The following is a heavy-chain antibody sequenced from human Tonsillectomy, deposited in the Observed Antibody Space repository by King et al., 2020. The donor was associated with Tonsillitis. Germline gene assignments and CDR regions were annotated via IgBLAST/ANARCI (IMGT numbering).Heavy chain of an antibody. CDR1: GFTLRRYA. Sequence: AQLVESGGGLVQPGGSLSLSCAASGFTLRRYAMSWVRQAPGKGLIWVSAISGDGGTTYYAEPVKGRFTISRDNSKNTLFLQMNSLRAEDTAIYYCAKGEGGSSFPDYWGQGTLVSVSS. D-gene: IGHD6-6*01. J-gene: IGHJ4*02. V-gene: IGHV3-23*04. CDR3: AKGEGGSSFPDY. CDR2: ISGDGGTT.